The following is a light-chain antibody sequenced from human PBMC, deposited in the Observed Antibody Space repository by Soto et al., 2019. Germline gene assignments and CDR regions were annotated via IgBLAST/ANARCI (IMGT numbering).Light chain of an antibody. CDR2: GAS. V-gene: IGKV3-15*01. Sequence: EIVRTQSQDTLSVSLGERANISCRASQSVSINLAWFQQKPGQAPRLLIYGASTRATGIPARFSGSGSGTDFNLTITGLQSEDFALYDGQQQDILTITVGQGTRREIK. CDR1: QSVSIN. CDR3: QQQDILTIT. J-gene: IGKJ5*01.